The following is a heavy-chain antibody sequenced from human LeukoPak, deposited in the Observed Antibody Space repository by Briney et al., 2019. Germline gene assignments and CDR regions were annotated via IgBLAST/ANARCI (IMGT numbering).Heavy chain of an antibody. CDR1: GDTFTSYG. CDR3: ARDYYGSGSYGY. J-gene: IGHJ4*02. Sequence: ASAKVSCKASGDTFTSYGSSWGREAPGQGLEWMGWISAYNGNTTYAQKLQGKVTMPTNTSTSPAYMKLRSLRSDDTAVYSCARDYYGSGSYGYWGPGTLVTVSS. D-gene: IGHD3-10*01. CDR2: ISAYNGNT. V-gene: IGHV1-18*01.